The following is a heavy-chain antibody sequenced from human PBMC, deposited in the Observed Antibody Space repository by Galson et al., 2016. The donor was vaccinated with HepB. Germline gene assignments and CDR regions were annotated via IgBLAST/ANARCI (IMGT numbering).Heavy chain of an antibody. V-gene: IGHV4-59*01. Sequence: SETLSPTCSVSGGSISSYYWSWIRTTPGKGLEWIGHIYSSGTTNYNPSLKSRSTISVNTPKNQFSLKLSSVTPADPAVYYCAGFHPHRERPGYCSGGRCYGAPYNWFDPWGQGTLVTVSS. D-gene: IGHD2-15*01. CDR1: GGSISSYY. CDR3: AGFHPHRERPGYCSGGRCYGAPYNWFDP. CDR2: IYSSGTT. J-gene: IGHJ5*02.